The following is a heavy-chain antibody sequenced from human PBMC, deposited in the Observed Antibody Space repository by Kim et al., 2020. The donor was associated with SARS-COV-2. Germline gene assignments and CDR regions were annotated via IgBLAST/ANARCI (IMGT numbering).Heavy chain of an antibody. D-gene: IGHD1-1*01. V-gene: IGHV3-53*04. CDR3: GGTRERWSSDAFDI. Sequence: ADSVKGRFTIARHNSKNPRYLQMNSLRAEDTAVYYCGGTRERWSSDAFDIWGQGTMVTVSS. J-gene: IGHJ3*02.